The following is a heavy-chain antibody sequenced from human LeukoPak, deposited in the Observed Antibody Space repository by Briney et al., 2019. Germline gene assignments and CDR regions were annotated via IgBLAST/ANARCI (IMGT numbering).Heavy chain of an antibody. CDR2: ISSSSYI. D-gene: IGHD5-12*01. V-gene: IGHV3-21*01. CDR3: ARDLGYRYPNTYGMDV. J-gene: IGHJ6*02. Sequence: GGSLRLSCAASGFTFSSYSMNWVRQAPGKGLEWVSSISSSSYIYYADSVKGRFTISRDNAKNSLYLQMNSLRAEDTAVYYCARDLGYRYPNTYGMDVWGQGTTVTVSS. CDR1: GFTFSSYS.